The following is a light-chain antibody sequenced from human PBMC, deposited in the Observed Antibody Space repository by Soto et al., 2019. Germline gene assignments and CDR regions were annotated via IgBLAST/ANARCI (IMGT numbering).Light chain of an antibody. CDR1: TSDVGGYNY. Sequence: QSALTQPRSVSGSPGQSVTISCTGTTSDVGGYNYVSWYQHHPGRAPKLMIYDVTKRPSGVPNRFSGSKSGNTASLTISGLQAEDEADYYCCSYAGTYIFVLFGGGTKLT. V-gene: IGLV2-11*01. CDR3: CSYAGTYIFVL. CDR2: DVT. J-gene: IGLJ2*01.